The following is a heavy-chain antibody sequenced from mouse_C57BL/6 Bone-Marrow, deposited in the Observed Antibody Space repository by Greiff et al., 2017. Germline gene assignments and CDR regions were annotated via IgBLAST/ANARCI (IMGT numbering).Heavy chain of an antibody. CDR1: GFNIKDDY. CDR3: THSIGGFDY. CDR2: IDPENGDT. D-gene: IGHD2-10*02. Sequence: VQLKASGAELVRPGASVKLSCTASGFNIKDDYMHWVKQRPEQGLEWIGWIDPENGDTEYASKFQGKATITADTSSNTAYLQLSSLTSEDTAVYYCTHSIGGFDYWGQGTTLTVSS. V-gene: IGHV14-4*01. J-gene: IGHJ2*01.